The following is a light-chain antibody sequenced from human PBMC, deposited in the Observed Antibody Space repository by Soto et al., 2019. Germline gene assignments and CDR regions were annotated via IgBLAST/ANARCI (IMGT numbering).Light chain of an antibody. V-gene: IGLV2-14*01. J-gene: IGLJ2*01. CDR1: MRDVGAYNL. CDR3: SSYTSKSSLI. CDR2: EVR. Sequence: QSALTQPASVSGSPGQSITISCAVTMRDVGAYNLVSWYQQHPGRAPQLIIYEVRNRPSGISFRFSGSKSGNTASLTISGLQAEDEADYYCSSYTSKSSLIFGGGTKLTVL.